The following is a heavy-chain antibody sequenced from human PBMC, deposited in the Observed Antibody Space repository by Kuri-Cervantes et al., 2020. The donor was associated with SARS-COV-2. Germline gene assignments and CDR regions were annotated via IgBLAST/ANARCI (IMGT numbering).Heavy chain of an antibody. CDR2: ISYDGRNK. J-gene: IGHJ6*03. Sequence: SLKISCASSGFTFSSYAMHWVRQAPGKGLGWVGVISYDGRNKYYADSVECRFTISRDNYKNTLFLQMNSLSDDDTAVYYCARAAVDSLYYYYYMDVWGKGTTVTVSS. V-gene: IGHV3-30*04. D-gene: IGHD3/OR15-3a*01. CDR3: ARAAVDSLYYYYYMDV. CDR1: GFTFSSYA.